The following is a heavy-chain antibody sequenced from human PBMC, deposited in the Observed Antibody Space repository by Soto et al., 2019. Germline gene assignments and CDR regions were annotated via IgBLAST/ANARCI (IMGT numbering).Heavy chain of an antibody. D-gene: IGHD2-2*01. Sequence: GASVKVSCKASGGTFSSYAISWVRQAPGQGLEWMGGIIPIFGTANYAQKFQGRVTITADESTSTAYMELSSLRSEDTAVYYCAIGYCSSTSCHGLYYGMDAWGQGTTVTVSS. CDR3: AIGYCSSTSCHGLYYGMDA. V-gene: IGHV1-69*13. CDR2: IIPIFGTA. J-gene: IGHJ6*02. CDR1: GGTFSSYA.